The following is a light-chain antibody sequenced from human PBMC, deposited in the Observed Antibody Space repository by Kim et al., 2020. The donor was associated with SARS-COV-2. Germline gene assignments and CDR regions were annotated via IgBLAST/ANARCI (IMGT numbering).Light chain of an antibody. CDR2: DVS. J-gene: IGLJ7*01. CDR1: NSDVGGYNY. Sequence: QSALTQPASVSGSPGQSITISCTGTNSDVGGYNYVSWYQQHPGKAPKLMIYDVSKRPSGISNRFSGSKSGNTASLTISGLQAEDEADYYCSSYTSSSPWVFGGGTQLTVL. V-gene: IGLV2-14*01. CDR3: SSYTSSSPWV.